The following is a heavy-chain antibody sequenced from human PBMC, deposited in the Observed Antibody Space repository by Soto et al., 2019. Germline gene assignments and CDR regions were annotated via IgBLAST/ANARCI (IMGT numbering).Heavy chain of an antibody. V-gene: IGHV4-30-4*01. CDR1: GGSISSGDYY. J-gene: IGHJ5*02. D-gene: IGHD3-10*01. Sequence: PSETLSLTCTVSGGSISSGDYYWSWIRQPPGKGLEWIGYIYYSGSTYYNPSLKSRVTISVDTSKNQFSLKLSSVTAADTAVYYCARGRFGDHKGFDPWGQGTLVTSPQ. CDR2: IYYSGST. CDR3: ARGRFGDHKGFDP.